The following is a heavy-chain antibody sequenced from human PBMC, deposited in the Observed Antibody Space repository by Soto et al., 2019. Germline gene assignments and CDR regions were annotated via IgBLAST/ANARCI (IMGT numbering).Heavy chain of an antibody. J-gene: IGHJ6*02. V-gene: IGHV3-48*02. CDR2: ISSSSSTI. Sequence: GGSLRLSCAASGFTFSSYSMNWVRQAPGKGLEWVSYISSSSSTIYYADSVKGRFTISRDNAKNSLYLQMNSLRDEDTAVYYCARDLEYGSEGRNYYHYGMDVWGQGTTVTVSS. CDR3: ARDLEYGSEGRNYYHYGMDV. D-gene: IGHD3-10*01. CDR1: GFTFSSYS.